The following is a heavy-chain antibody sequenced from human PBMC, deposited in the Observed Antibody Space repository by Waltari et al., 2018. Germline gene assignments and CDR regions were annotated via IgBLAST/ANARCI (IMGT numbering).Heavy chain of an antibody. CDR1: GFTFSSYV. V-gene: IGHV3-23*01. Sequence: EVHLLESGGGLVQPGGSLRLSCAASGFTFSSYVMHWVRQAPGKGLEWVSSISDAGGRIYYADSVKGRFTISRDNSKNTLFLQMNSLRADDMAVYYCGRAAGIDFWGQGTLVTVSS. CDR3: GRAAGIDF. J-gene: IGHJ4*02. CDR2: ISDAGGRI.